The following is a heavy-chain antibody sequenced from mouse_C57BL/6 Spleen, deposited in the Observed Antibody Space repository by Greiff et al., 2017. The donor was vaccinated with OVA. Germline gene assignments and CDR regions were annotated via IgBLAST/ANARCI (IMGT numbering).Heavy chain of an antibody. CDR1: GYTFTDYN. Sequence: EVKLMESGPELVKPGASVKIPCKASGYTFTDYNMDWVKQSHGKSLEWIGDINPNNGGTIYNQKFKGKATLTVDKSSSTAYMELRSLTSEDTAVYYCARPVVAKDYAMDYWGQGTSVTVSS. CDR3: ARPVVAKDYAMDY. J-gene: IGHJ4*01. CDR2: INPNNGGT. V-gene: IGHV1-18*01. D-gene: IGHD1-1*01.